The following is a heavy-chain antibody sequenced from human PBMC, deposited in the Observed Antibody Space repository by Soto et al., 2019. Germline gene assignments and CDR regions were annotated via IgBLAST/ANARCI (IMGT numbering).Heavy chain of an antibody. Sequence: GASVKVSCKASGYTFTSYDINWVRQATGQGLEWMGWMNPNSGNTGYAQKFQGRVTMTRNTSISTAYMELSGLRSEDTAVYYCARVPRSYYDSSGYPGPYYFDYWGQGTLVTVSS. CDR3: ARVPRSYYDSSGYPGPYYFDY. D-gene: IGHD3-22*01. J-gene: IGHJ4*02. CDR2: MNPNSGNT. CDR1: GYTFTSYD. V-gene: IGHV1-8*01.